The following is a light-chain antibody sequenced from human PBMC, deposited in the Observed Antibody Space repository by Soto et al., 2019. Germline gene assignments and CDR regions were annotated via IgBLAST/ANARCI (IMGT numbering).Light chain of an antibody. CDR3: QQYGSAPFT. V-gene: IGKV1-39*01. Sequence: DIQMTQSPSSLSAFMGDRVTITCRATQSISSYLNWYQQKPGKAPNLLIYAASSLQDGVTSRFSGSGSGTYFTLTISTLQPEDFAVYYCQQYGSAPFTFGPGTKVDIK. J-gene: IGKJ3*01. CDR2: AAS. CDR1: QSISSY.